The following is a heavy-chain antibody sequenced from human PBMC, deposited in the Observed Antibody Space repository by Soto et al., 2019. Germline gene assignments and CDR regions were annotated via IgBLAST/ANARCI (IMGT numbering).Heavy chain of an antibody. Sequence: ASVKVSCKASGYTFTSYDINWVRQATGQWLEWMGWMNPNSGNTGYAQKFQGRVTMTRNTSISTAYMELSSLRSEDTAVYYCARVLYNVVVPAAIYYYYGMDVWGQGTTVTVSS. J-gene: IGHJ6*02. CDR1: GYTFTSYD. D-gene: IGHD2-2*01. CDR3: ARVLYNVVVPAAIYYYYGMDV. CDR2: MNPNSGNT. V-gene: IGHV1-8*01.